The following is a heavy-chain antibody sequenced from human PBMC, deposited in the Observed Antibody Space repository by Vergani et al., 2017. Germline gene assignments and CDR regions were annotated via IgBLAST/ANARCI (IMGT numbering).Heavy chain of an antibody. CDR1: GDSISGYY. CDR3: ASSSWPQYDFEY. D-gene: IGHD6-19*01. V-gene: IGHV4-59*01. J-gene: IGHJ4*02. CDR2: VYYDGNT. Sequence: QVQLQESGPGLVKPSETLSLTCSVSGDSISGYYWSWFRQPPGKALEWIGYVYYDGNTKYNPSLNSRVTISVDTSKKQFSLKLSSVTAADTAVYYCASSSWPQYDFEYWGQGTLVTVSS.